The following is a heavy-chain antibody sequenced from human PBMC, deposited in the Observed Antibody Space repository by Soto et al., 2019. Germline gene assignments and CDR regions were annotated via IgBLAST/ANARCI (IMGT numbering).Heavy chain of an antibody. V-gene: IGHV1-18*01. CDR3: ARDRSSAWYGVDY. CDR2: IIAIIGTT. D-gene: IGHD6-19*01. CDR1: VFTVTGYG. Sequence: ASEQVSCTASVFTVTGYGISCVRKAPGQGIEWMGGIIAIIGTTNYAQKLHGRVTMTRDTFTSTVYMELSSLRSEDTAVYYCARDRSSAWYGVDYWGQATLVTVSS. J-gene: IGHJ4*02.